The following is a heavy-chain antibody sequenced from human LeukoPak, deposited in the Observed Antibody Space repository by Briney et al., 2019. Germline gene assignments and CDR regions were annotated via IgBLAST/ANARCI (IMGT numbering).Heavy chain of an antibody. V-gene: IGHV3-23*01. Sequence: GGSLRLPCAASGFTFSNYAMNWVRQGPGKGLEWVSVISGSAVSTYYADSVKGRFTISRDNSKNTLYLQMNSLRAEDTAIYYCAKDDTHYDFWSGYYHFDYWGQGTLVTVSS. D-gene: IGHD3-3*01. CDR3: AKDDTHYDFWSGYYHFDY. CDR1: GFTFSNYA. CDR2: ISGSAVST. J-gene: IGHJ4*02.